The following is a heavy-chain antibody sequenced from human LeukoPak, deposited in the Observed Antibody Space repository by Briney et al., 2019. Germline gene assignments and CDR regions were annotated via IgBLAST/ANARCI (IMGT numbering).Heavy chain of an antibody. J-gene: IGHJ4*02. V-gene: IGHV3-23*01. Sequence: GALRLSCAASGFTFSSYAMSWVRQAPGKGLEWVSAISGSGGNTYSADSVKGRFTISRDNSRNTLYLQMNSLRPDDTAVYYCAKLYGSGTYYNYFHYWGQGTLVTVSS. D-gene: IGHD3-10*01. CDR1: GFTFSSYA. CDR3: AKLYGSGTYYNYFHY. CDR2: ISGSGGNT.